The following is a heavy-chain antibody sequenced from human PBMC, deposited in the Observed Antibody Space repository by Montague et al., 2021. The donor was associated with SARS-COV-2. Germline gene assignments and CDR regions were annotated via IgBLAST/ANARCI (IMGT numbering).Heavy chain of an antibody. Sequence: LSCAASGFTFSSYAMHWVRQAPGKGLEWVAVISYDGSNKYYADSVKGRFTISRDNSKNTLYLQMNSLSAEDTAVYYCARDPDSSSWYDDAFDIWGQGTMVNGSS. CDR1: GFTFSSYA. CDR3: ARDPDSSSWYDDAFDI. V-gene: IGHV3-30*04. J-gene: IGHJ3*02. CDR2: ISYDGSNK. D-gene: IGHD6-13*01.